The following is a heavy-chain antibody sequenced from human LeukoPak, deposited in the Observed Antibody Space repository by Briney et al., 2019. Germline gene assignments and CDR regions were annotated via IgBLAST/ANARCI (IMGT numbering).Heavy chain of an antibody. CDR2: IYYSGST. D-gene: IGHD3-10*01. Sequence: SETLTLTCTVSGGSISGYYWSWIRQPPGKGLEWIGYIYYSGSTNYNPSLKSRVTISVDTSKNQFSLNLSFVTAADTALYYCARHLSAGSHVFDSWGRGTLVTVSS. CDR1: GGSISGYY. J-gene: IGHJ4*02. V-gene: IGHV4-59*08. CDR3: ARHLSAGSHVFDS.